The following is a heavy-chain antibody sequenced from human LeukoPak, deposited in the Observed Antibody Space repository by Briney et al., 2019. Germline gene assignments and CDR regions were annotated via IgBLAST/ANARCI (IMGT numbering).Heavy chain of an antibody. CDR3: ARVIEIGGSLDY. D-gene: IGHD1-26*01. V-gene: IGHV1-46*01. CDR1: GYTFTSCY. Sequence: GASVKVSCKASGYTFTSCYMHWVRQAPGQGLEWMGIINPSGGSTSYAQKFQGRVTMTRDTSTSTVYMELSSLRSEDTAVYYCARVIEIGGSLDYWGQGTLVTVSS. J-gene: IGHJ4*02. CDR2: INPSGGST.